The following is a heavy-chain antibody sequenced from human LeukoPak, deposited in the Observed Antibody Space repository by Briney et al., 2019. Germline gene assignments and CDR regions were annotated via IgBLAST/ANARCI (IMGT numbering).Heavy chain of an antibody. Sequence: GGSLRLSCAASGFTFSSYWMHWVRQAPGKGLVWVSRINSDGSSTSYADSVKGRFTISRDNAKNTLYLQMNSLRAEDTAVYYCTRETYYDSSEAFDIWGQGTMVTVSS. CDR3: TRETYYDSSEAFDI. J-gene: IGHJ3*02. D-gene: IGHD3-22*01. CDR1: GFTFSSYW. CDR2: INSDGSST. V-gene: IGHV3-74*01.